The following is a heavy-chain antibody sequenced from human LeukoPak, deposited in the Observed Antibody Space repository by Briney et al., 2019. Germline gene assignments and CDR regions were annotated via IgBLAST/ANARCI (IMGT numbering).Heavy chain of an antibody. CDR3: ARGRNRNYIPNWFDP. CDR2: IKQDGSEK. J-gene: IGHJ5*02. CDR1: GFTFSSYW. D-gene: IGHD1-7*01. Sequence: GGSLRLSCAASGFTFSSYWMSWVRQAPGKGLEWVANIKQDGSEKYYVDSVKGRFTISRDNAKNSLYLQMNSLRAEDTAVYYCARGRNRNYIPNWFDPWGQGTLVTVSS. V-gene: IGHV3-7*01.